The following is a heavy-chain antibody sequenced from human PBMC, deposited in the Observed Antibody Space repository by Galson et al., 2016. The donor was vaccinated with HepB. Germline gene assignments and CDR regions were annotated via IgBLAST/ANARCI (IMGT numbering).Heavy chain of an antibody. CDR3: AYVPSAGWFDF. CDR2: ISAGGGPT. V-gene: IGHV3-48*03. D-gene: IGHD3-16*01. J-gene: IGHJ5*01. Sequence: SLTLSCAVSGSTFRNYEMHWVRQAPGKGLEWVSSISAGGGPTDYSDAVKGRFTISGDNGANSLFLQMNSLRVEDTAVYFCAYVPSAGWFDFWGQGSLVTVSS. CDR1: GSTFRNYE.